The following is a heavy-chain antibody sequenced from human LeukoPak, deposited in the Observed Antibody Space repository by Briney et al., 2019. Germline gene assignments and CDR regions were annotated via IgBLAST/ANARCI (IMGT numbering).Heavy chain of an antibody. CDR3: ASRTSSGWYQGAFDI. CDR1: GYTLTELS. Sequence: ASVKVSCKVSGYTLTELSMHWVRQAPGKGLEWMGGFDPEDGETIYAQKFQGRVTMTEDTSTDTAYMELSSLRSEDTAVYYCASRTSSGWYQGAFDIWGQGTMVTVSS. V-gene: IGHV1-24*01. CDR2: FDPEDGET. D-gene: IGHD6-19*01. J-gene: IGHJ3*02.